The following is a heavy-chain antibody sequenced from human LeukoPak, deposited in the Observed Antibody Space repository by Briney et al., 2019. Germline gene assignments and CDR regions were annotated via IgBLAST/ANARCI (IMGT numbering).Heavy chain of an antibody. Sequence: GGSLRLSCAASGFTFSSYAMTWVRQAPGKGLEWVSAISGSGDKTNYADSVKGRFTISRDNFKNTLYLQMSSLRVEDTAIYYCAKDVITLIQEVMVYWGQGTLVTVSS. J-gene: IGHJ4*02. D-gene: IGHD3-10*01. V-gene: IGHV3-23*01. CDR1: GFTFSSYA. CDR3: AKDVITLIQEVMVY. CDR2: ISGSGDKT.